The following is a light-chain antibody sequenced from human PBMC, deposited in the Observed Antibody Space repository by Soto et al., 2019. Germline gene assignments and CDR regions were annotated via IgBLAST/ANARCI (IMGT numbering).Light chain of an antibody. CDR1: QSLLHITGETF. CDR3: MQSTQLPPT. V-gene: IGKV2D-29*02. Sequence: VMTQTPLSLSVAPGPXASIYCKSSQSLLHITGETFLFWYLQKPGQSPQLLIYEVSTRVSGVPDRFSGSGSGTDFTLEISRVETDDVGIYYCMQSTQLPPTLGQGTRLEI. CDR2: EVS. J-gene: IGKJ5*01.